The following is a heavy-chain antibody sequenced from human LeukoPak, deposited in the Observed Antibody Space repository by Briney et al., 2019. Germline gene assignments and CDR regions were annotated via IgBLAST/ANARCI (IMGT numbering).Heavy chain of an antibody. Sequence: PGGSLRLSCAASGFAFSSYAMSWVRQAPGKGLEWVSTISGSAISTYYADSVKGRFTISRDNSQNTLYLQMNSLRAEDTAVYYRAKDHRSGYDWGHDYWGQGALVTVSS. CDR1: GFAFSSYA. CDR2: ISGSAIST. CDR3: AKDHRSGYDWGHDY. V-gene: IGHV3-23*01. J-gene: IGHJ4*02. D-gene: IGHD5-12*01.